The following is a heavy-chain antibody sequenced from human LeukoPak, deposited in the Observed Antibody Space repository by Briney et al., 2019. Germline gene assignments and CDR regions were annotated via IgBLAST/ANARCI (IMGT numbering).Heavy chain of an antibody. CDR3: ARGRGVLRYFDWLWNYYFDY. J-gene: IGHJ4*02. Sequence: GSLRLSCAASGFTFSSYAMSWVRQPPGKGLEWIGEINHSGSTNYNPSLKSRVTISVDTSKNQFSLKLSSVTAADTAVYYCARGRGVLRYFDWLWNYYFDYWGQGTLVTVSS. V-gene: IGHV4-34*01. D-gene: IGHD3-9*01. CDR1: GFTFSSYA. CDR2: INHSGST.